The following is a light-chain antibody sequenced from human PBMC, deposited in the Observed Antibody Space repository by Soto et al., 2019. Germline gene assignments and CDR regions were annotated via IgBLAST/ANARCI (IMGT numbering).Light chain of an antibody. J-gene: IGKJ1*01. CDR2: GAS. V-gene: IGKV3-20*01. CDR1: QSFNSGY. CDR3: QQYGSSPRT. Sequence: EIVLTQSPGTLSLSPGERATLSCRASQSFNSGYLAWYRQRPGQAPRLLIFGASSRATGIPDRFSGSGSGTDFTLTISRLEPEDFAVYYCQQYGSSPRTFGQGTKWIS.